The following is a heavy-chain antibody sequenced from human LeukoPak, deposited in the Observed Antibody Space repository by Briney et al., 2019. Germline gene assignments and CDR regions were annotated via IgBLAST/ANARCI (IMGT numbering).Heavy chain of an antibody. D-gene: IGHD3-10*01. CDR1: GGSVSSDSYY. Sequence: SETLSLTCTVSGGSVSSDSYYWSWIRQPPGKGLEWIGNIYYRGSTNYNPSLKSRVTISVDTSKNQFSLKLSSVTAADTAVYYCARAVTMVRVVIIGGYWFAPWGQGTLVTVSS. CDR3: ARAVTMVRVVIIGGYWFAP. V-gene: IGHV4-61*01. J-gene: IGHJ5*02. CDR2: IYYRGST.